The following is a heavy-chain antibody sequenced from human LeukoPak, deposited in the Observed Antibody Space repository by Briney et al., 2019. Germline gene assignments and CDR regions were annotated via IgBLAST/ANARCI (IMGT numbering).Heavy chain of an antibody. CDR2: ISGSGGST. CDR1: GFTVSSYA. D-gene: IGHD2-21*01. V-gene: IGHV3-23*01. Sequence: EGSLRLSCAASGFTVSSYAMSWVRQAPGKGLEWVSAISGSGGSTYYADSVKGRFTISRDNSKNTLYLQMNSLRAEDTAVYYCAKFLPTHIVVANYYFDHWGQGTLVTVSS. CDR3: AKFLPTHIVVANYYFDH. J-gene: IGHJ4*02.